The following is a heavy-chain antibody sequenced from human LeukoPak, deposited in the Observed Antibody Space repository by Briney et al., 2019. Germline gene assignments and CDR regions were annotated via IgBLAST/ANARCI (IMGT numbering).Heavy chain of an antibody. J-gene: IGHJ4*02. D-gene: IGHD1-26*01. Sequence: PGESLRHSCEASGFTFNSYWMSWVRRAPGKGLEWVADINEDGSTIYYVNSVKGRFTISRDNAKNSLSLQLNTLRAEDRAVYYCATWSYVSATWFPDSWGQGALVTVSS. CDR2: INEDGSTI. V-gene: IGHV3-7*05. CDR1: GFTFNSYW. CDR3: ATWSYVSATWFPDS.